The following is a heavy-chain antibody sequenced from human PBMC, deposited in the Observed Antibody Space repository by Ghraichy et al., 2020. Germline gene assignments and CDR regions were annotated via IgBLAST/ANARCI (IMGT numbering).Heavy chain of an antibody. CDR2: IYSGGST. D-gene: IGHD6-13*01. CDR1: GFSVSNDY. J-gene: IGHJ4*02. CDR3: VRDRRVYGFDY. V-gene: IGHV3-53*01. Sequence: LSLTCAVSGFSVSNDYMTWVRQAPGKGLGCVSLIYSGGSTKYIDSVKGRFIISIATSKNTLYLQMNSLRAEDTAVYYCVRDRRVYGFDYWGQGTLVTVSS.